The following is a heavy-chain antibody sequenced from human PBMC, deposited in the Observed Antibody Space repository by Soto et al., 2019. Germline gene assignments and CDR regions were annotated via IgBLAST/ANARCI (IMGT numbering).Heavy chain of an antibody. CDR1: GGTFSSYA. J-gene: IGHJ4*02. CDR2: IIRIFHTP. CDR3: VHRRDGYNSAFFDY. Sequence: SVKVSCKASGGTFSSYAFSWVRQAPGQGLEWMGGIIRIFHTPTYAQKFQGRVTITADESTSTAYMELISLRSDDTAVYYCVHRRDGYNSAFFDYWGQGTLVTVSS. D-gene: IGHD5-12*01. V-gene: IGHV1-69*13.